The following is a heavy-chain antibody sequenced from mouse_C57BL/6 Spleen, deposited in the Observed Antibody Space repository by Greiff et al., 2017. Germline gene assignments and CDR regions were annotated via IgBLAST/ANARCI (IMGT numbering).Heavy chain of an antibody. V-gene: IGHV5-4*03. D-gene: IGHD1-1*01. Sequence: EVKVEESGGGLVKPGGSLKLSCAASGFTFSSYAMSWVRQTPEKRLEWVATISDGGSYTYYPDNVKGRFTISRDNAKNNLYLQMSHLKSEDTAMYYCARSRNYGSSYGTMDYWGQGTSVTVSS. CDR3: ARSRNYGSSYGTMDY. J-gene: IGHJ4*01. CDR2: ISDGGSYT. CDR1: GFTFSSYA.